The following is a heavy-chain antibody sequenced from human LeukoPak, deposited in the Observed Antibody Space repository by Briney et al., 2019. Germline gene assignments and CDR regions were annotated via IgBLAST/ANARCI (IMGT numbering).Heavy chain of an antibody. V-gene: IGHV4-59*01. Sequence: PSHTLSPTCTVSGRSISSYYCSWIRQPPGEGLEWIGYIYYSGSTNYNPSLKSRVTISVDTSKNQFSLKLSSVTAADTAVHYCAREPDSGWYRTLDYWGQGTLVTVSS. CDR2: IYYSGST. CDR3: AREPDSGWYRTLDY. CDR1: GRSISSYY. D-gene: IGHD6-19*01. J-gene: IGHJ4*02.